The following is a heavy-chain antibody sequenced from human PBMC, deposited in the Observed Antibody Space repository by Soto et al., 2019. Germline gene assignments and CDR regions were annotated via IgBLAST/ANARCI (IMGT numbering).Heavy chain of an antibody. D-gene: IGHD6-13*01. V-gene: IGHV3-30*04. J-gene: IGHJ4*02. CDR1: GFTFDSHT. CDR2: ISFDGSLK. Sequence: QVQLVESGGGVVQPGRSLRLSCTASGFTFDSHTMHWDRQSPGKGLEWVALISFDGSLKYDSDSVKGRFSISRDNSKNPVFVEMNSLRPEDTAVYYCARTYSSSWNYLDYWCQGVQVIVSS. CDR3: ARTYSSSWNYLDY.